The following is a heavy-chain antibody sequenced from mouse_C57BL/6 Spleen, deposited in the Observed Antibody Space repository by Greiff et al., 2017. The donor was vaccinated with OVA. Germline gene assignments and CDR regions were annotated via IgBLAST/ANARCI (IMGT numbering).Heavy chain of an antibody. CDR1: GYTFTDYE. J-gene: IGHJ3*01. V-gene: IGHV1-15*01. CDR3: TRFEVTPRAWFAY. CDR2: IDPETGGT. Sequence: VQLQQSGAELVRPGASVTLSCKASGYTFTDYEMHWVKQTPVHGLEWIGAIDPETGGTAYNQKFKGKAILTADKSSSTAYMELRSLTSEDSAVYYCTRFEVTPRAWFAYWGQGTLVTVSA. D-gene: IGHD2-2*01.